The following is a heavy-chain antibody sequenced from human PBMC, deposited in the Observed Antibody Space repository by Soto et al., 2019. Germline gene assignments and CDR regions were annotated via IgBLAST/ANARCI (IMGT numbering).Heavy chain of an antibody. V-gene: IGHV4-31*03. CDR3: VRGSSSHQFDY. CDR2: IYYSVST. CDR1: GGSINSGTYY. D-gene: IGHD6-6*01. Sequence: PSETLSLTCTVSGGSINSGTYYWSWIRQHPGKGLEWIGYIYYSVSTYYNPSLRSRVTISSDSSKNHFSLRLSSVTAADTAVYYCVRGSSSHQFDYWGQGALVTVAS. J-gene: IGHJ4*02.